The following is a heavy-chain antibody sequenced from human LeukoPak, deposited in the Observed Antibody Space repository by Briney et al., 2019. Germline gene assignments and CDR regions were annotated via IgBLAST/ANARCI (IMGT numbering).Heavy chain of an antibody. CDR1: GGSISSSSYY. CDR3: HSSSWYQDAFDI. Sequence: SETLSLTCTASGGSISSSSYYWGWIRQPPGKGLEWIGSIYYSGSTYYNPSLKSRVTISVDTSKNQFSLKLSSVTAADTAVYYCHSSSWYQDAFDIWGQGTMVTVSS. J-gene: IGHJ3*02. D-gene: IGHD6-13*01. CDR2: IYYSGST. V-gene: IGHV4-39*01.